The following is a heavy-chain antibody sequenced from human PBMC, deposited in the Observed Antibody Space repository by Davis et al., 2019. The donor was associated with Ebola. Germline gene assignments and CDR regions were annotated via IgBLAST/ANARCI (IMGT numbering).Heavy chain of an antibody. V-gene: IGHV1-69*10. J-gene: IGHJ6*02. CDR2: IIPVFGIP. D-gene: IGHD3-10*02. Sequence: SVKVSCKASGGTFSSYGISWVRQAPGQGPDWMGGIIPVFGIPKYAQKFQGRVTMTRDTSIGTAYMELSSLGSDDTAVYFCARASPPEYNVWSRNPHYHYFPMDVWGQGTTVTVSS. CDR3: ARASPPEYNVWSRNPHYHYFPMDV. CDR1: GGTFSSYG.